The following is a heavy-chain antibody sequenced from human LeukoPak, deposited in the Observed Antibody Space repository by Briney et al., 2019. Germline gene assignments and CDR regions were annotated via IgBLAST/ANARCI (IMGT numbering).Heavy chain of an antibody. J-gene: IGHJ5*02. CDR3: AKELLPRGGENWLDP. CDR2: ISGSGGST. D-gene: IGHD3-16*01. V-gene: IGHV3-23*01. CDR1: GFTFSSYA. Sequence: GGSLRLSCAASGFTFSSYAMSWVRQAPGKGLEWVSAISGSGGSTYYADSVKGRITISRDNSKNTLYLQMNSLRAEDTAVYYCAKELLPRGGENWLDPWGQGTLVTVSS.